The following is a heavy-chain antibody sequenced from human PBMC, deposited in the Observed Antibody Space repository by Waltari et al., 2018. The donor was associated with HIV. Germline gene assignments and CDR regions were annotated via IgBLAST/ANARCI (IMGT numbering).Heavy chain of an antibody. D-gene: IGHD6-19*01. J-gene: IGHJ6*02. V-gene: IGHV1-69*01. CDR1: AGTFSSYA. CDR2: IIPIFGTA. Sequence: QVQLVQSGAEVKKPGSSVTVSCKASAGTFSSYAINWVRQAPGQGLEWMGGIIPIFGTANYAQKFQGRVTITADESTSTAYMELSSLRSEDTAVYYCARVYGLEMAGYSYGMDVWGQGTTVTVSS. CDR3: ARVYGLEMAGYSYGMDV.